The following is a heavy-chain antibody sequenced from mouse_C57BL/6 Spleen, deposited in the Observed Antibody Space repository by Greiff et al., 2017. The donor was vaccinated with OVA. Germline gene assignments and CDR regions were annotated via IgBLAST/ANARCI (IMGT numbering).Heavy chain of an antibody. CDR2: IYPGDGDT. V-gene: IGHV1-82*01. CDR3: ARTVYYAMDY. D-gene: IGHD1-1*01. J-gene: IGHJ4*01. Sequence: VQVVESGPELVKPGASVKISCKASGYAFSSSWMNWVKQRPGKGLEWIGRIYPGDGDTNYNGKFKGKATLTADKSSSTAYMQLSSLTSEDSAVYFCARTVYYAMDYWGQGTSVTVSS. CDR1: GYAFSSSW.